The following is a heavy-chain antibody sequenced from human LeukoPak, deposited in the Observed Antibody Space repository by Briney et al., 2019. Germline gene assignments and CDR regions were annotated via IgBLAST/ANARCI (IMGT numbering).Heavy chain of an antibody. CDR3: AKESASSGWFDP. V-gene: IGHV3-23*01. CDR2: ISGTGGRT. J-gene: IGHJ5*02. CDR1: GFTFSSYA. Sequence: GGSLRLSCAASGFTFSSYAMSWVRQAPGKGLEWVSAISGTGGRTYYADSVKGRFTISRDNSKNTPYLQMNSLRAEDTAVYYCAKESASSGWFDPWGQGTLVAVSS. D-gene: IGHD6-19*01.